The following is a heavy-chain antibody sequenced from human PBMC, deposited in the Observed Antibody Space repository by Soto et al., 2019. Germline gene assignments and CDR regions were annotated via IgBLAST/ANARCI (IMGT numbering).Heavy chain of an antibody. CDR1: GGTFSSYT. CDR2: IIPILGIA. V-gene: IGHV1-69*08. J-gene: IGHJ5*02. D-gene: IGHD6-13*01. CDR3: ARDPSIAAAGSSVAH. Sequence: QVQLVQSGAEVKKPGSSVKVSCKASGGTFSSYTISWVRQAPGQGLEWMGRIIPILGIANYAQKFQGRVTITADKSTSTAYMELSSLRSEDTAVYYCARDPSIAAAGSSVAHWGQGTLVTVSS.